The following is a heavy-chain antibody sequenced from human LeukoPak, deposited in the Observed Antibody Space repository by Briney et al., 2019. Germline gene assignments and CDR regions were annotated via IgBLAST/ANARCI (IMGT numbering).Heavy chain of an antibody. Sequence: GGSLRLSCTTPKFNFHNYGLTWVRQAPGKELESVSSISGSGGSTQYAASVQGRFTISRDNSKNTLYLQMNSLRAEDTAVYYCAKDPNGDYIGAFDIWGQGTMVTVSS. J-gene: IGHJ3*02. D-gene: IGHD4-17*01. CDR3: AKDPNGDYIGAFDI. CDR2: ISGSGGST. V-gene: IGHV3-23*01. CDR1: KFNFHNYG.